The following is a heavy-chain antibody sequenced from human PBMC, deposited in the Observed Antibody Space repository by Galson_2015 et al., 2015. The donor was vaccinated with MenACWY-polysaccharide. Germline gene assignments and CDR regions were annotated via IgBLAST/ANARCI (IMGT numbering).Heavy chain of an antibody. CDR3: AKDSDQGDYDSWSGYHPVGY. V-gene: IGHV3-30*18. CDR1: GFTFSSYG. CDR2: ISYDGSNK. J-gene: IGHJ4*02. Sequence: SLRLSCAASGFTFSSYGMHWVRQAPGKGLEWVAVISYDGSNKYYADSMKGRFTISRDNSKNTLYLQMNSLRAEDTAVYYCAKDSDQGDYDSWSGYHPVGYWGQGTLVTVSS. D-gene: IGHD3-3*01.